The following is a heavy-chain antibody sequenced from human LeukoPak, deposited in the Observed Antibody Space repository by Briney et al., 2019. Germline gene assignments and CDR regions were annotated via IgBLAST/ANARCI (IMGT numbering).Heavy chain of an antibody. CDR3: VRLASQNGQHVGGLDF. CDR2: ISNTGIT. J-gene: IGHJ3*01. Sequence: PSEPMSLTCSVSGASIGSHQYYGTWIRQAPGKGQEWVGCISNTGITYYSPSLESRMAISMDTSTNQFSLRLTSVAATDTAVYFCVRLASQNGQHVGGLDFWGPGRMVTVSS. CDR1: GASIGSHQYY. D-gene: IGHD4-23*01. V-gene: IGHV4-30-4*01.